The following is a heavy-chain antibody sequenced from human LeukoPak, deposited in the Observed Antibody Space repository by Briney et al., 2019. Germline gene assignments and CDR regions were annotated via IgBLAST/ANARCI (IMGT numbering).Heavy chain of an antibody. D-gene: IGHD3-22*01. V-gene: IGHV1-2*02. J-gene: IGHJ4*02. CDR1: GYTFTGYY. CDR3: ARGGYYDSSAYRIFDY. Sequence: VASVKVSCKASGYTFTGYYMHWVRQPPGQGLEWMGWINPNSGGTNYAQKLQGRVTMTRDTSINTAYMELSRLRSDDTAVYYCARGGYYDSSAYRIFDYWGQGTLVTVSS. CDR2: INPNSGGT.